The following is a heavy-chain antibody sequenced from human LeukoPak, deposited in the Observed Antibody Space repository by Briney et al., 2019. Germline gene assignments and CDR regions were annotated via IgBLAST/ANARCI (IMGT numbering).Heavy chain of an antibody. CDR2: IYHSGST. Sequence: SGTLSLTCAVTGASISNSNWWTWVRQPPGKGLEWIGEIYHSGSTNYRTSLKSRATISVDKSKNQFSLKLNSVTAADTAVYYCARLGDDTAMVIYWGQGTLVTVSS. V-gene: IGHV4-4*02. D-gene: IGHD5-18*01. J-gene: IGHJ4*02. CDR3: ARLGDDTAMVIY. CDR1: GASISNSNW.